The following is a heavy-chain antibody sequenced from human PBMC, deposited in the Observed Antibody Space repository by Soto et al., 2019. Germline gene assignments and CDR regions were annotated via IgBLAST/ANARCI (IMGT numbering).Heavy chain of an antibody. CDR3: SALGV. D-gene: IGHD1-26*01. Sequence: EVQLVESGGGLVEPGGSLRLSCAASGFNFINAWMHWVRQAPGKGLEWVGRIKSKTDGGTTDYAAPVKGRFIISRDDSKNTLYLQINSLKMEHTAVYYCSALGVWGQGTTVTVSS. CDR2: IKSKTDGGTT. V-gene: IGHV3-15*07. J-gene: IGHJ6*02. CDR1: GFNFINAW.